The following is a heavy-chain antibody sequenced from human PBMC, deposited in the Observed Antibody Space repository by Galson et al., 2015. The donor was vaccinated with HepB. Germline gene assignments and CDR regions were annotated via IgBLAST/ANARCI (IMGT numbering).Heavy chain of an antibody. V-gene: IGHV3-23*01. CDR1: GFTFSSYA. Sequence: SLRLSCAASGFTFSSYAMSWVRQAPGKGLEWVSAISGSGGSAYYADSVKGRFTISRDNSKNTLYLQMNSLRAEDTAVYYCAKDVSDGSGSYIPNWFDPWGQGTLVTVSS. D-gene: IGHD3-10*01. J-gene: IGHJ5*02. CDR2: ISGSGGSA. CDR3: AKDVSDGSGSYIPNWFDP.